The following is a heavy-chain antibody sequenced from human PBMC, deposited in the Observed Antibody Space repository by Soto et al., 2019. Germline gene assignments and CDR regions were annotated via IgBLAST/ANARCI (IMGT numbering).Heavy chain of an antibody. CDR2: IKQDGSEK. CDR3: ARDGPWRAVAGIDY. V-gene: IGHV3-7*01. CDR1: GFTFSSYW. Sequence: GGSLRLSCAASGFTFSSYWMSWVCQAPGKGLEWVANIKQDGSEKYYVDSVKGRFTISRDNAKNSLYLQMNSLRAEDTAVYYCARDGPWRAVAGIDYWGQGTQVTVSS. D-gene: IGHD6-19*01. J-gene: IGHJ4*02.